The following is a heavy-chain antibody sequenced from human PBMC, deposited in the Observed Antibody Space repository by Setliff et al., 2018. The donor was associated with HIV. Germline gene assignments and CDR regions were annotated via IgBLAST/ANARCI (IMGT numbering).Heavy chain of an antibody. CDR3: ARHAADYDSSGYYRIKLGAFDI. V-gene: IGHV4-39*01. CDR2: IYYSGST. D-gene: IGHD3-22*01. Sequence: ETLSLTCTVSGDSISGSNYYWGWIRQAPGKGLEWIGSIYYSGSTYDNPSLRTRVSISVDTSKNQFFLKLSSVTAADTALYYCARHAADYDSSGYYRIKLGAFDIWGQGTMVTVSS. J-gene: IGHJ3*02. CDR1: GDSISGSNYY.